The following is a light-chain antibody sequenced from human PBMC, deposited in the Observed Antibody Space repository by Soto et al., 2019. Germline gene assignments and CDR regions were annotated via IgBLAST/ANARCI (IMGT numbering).Light chain of an antibody. CDR2: DAS. J-gene: IGKJ1*01. V-gene: IGKV1D-8*01. CDR3: QQYHGFPWT. CDR1: QGISSH. Sequence: VIWMTQSPSLLSASTGDRVTISCRISQGISSHLDWYQQRPGKAPDLLIYDASTLKSGVPSRFSGSGSGTDFTLTISFLQSEDFGTYYCQQYHGFPWTFGQGTKVDIK.